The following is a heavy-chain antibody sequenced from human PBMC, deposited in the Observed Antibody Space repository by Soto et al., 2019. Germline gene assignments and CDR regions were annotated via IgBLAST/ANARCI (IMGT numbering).Heavy chain of an antibody. J-gene: IGHJ4*02. D-gene: IGHD1-26*01. CDR3: ARWGPAAGY. CDR1: GYTFTSYA. V-gene: IGHV1-18*03. Sequence: QVQLVQSGAEVKKPGASVKVSCKASGYTFTSYAISWVRQAPGQGLEWMGWISAYNGNTNYAQKLQGRVTMTTDTSTATAYLGRRRQGSAAVAVYSCARWGPAAGYWGQGTLVTVSS. CDR2: ISAYNGNT.